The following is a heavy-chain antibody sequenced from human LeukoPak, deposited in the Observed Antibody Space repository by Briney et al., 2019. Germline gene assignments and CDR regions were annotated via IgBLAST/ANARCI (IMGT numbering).Heavy chain of an antibody. V-gene: IGHV3-23*01. CDR3: AKDGTSGHVWIDY. Sequence: PGGSLRLSCAASGFTFSNYAMSWVRQTPGKGLEWVSGITGGGNYTNYADSVKGRFTISRDNSKNTLYLQMKSLRAEDTAVYYCAKDGTSGHVWIDYWGQGTLVTVSS. CDR2: ITGGGNYT. CDR1: GFTFSNYA. J-gene: IGHJ4*02. D-gene: IGHD5-12*01.